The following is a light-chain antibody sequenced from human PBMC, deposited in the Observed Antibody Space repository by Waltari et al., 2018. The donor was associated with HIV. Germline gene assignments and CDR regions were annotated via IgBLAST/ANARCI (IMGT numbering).Light chain of an antibody. CDR3: MLFFRSSYL. Sequence: QAVVTQEPSVTVSPGGSVTLNCTSATVPLNIGPYSNWFQQRPGQAPRPLFYSSTRRHSLTPERFSASLVDDRAALILSTVWPEDEAVYYCMLFFRSSYLFGGGTKVTVL. J-gene: IGLJ2*01. V-gene: IGLV7-43*01. CDR2: SST. CDR1: TVPLNIGPY.